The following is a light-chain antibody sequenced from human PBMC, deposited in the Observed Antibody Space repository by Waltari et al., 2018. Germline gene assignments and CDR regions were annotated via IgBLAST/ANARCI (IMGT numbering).Light chain of an antibody. CDR2: HAS. Sequence: ETEVTQSPGTLSVSPGDRATLSCRTSPSIGSSLAWYQQKPGQPPRLLIYHASTRATGIPARFSGSGSETEFTLTISSLQSEDSAVYYCQQYNNWPPGTFGQGTRVEV. CDR3: QQYNNWPPGT. CDR1: PSIGSS. V-gene: IGKV3D-15*01. J-gene: IGKJ1*01.